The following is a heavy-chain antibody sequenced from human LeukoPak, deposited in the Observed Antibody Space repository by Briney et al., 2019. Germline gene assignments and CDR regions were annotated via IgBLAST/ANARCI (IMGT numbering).Heavy chain of an antibody. CDR1: GFTFSSYA. CDR3: AREGRYCSTTSCYTYYFYYYMDV. D-gene: IGHD2-2*02. V-gene: IGHV3-23*01. Sequence: GGSLRLSCAASGFTFSSYAMSWVRQAPGKGLEWVSTISGIGGSTYYADSVKSRFTISRDNSKNTLYLQMNSLRAEDTAVYYCAREGRYCSTTSCYTYYFYYYMDVWGKGTTVTVSS. J-gene: IGHJ6*03. CDR2: ISGIGGST.